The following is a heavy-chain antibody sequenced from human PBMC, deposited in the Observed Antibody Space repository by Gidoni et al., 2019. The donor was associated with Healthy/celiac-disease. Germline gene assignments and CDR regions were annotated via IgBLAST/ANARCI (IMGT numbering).Heavy chain of an antibody. CDR2: ISGSGGST. CDR1: GFTFSSYA. V-gene: IGHV3-23*01. Sequence: ELQLLASGGGLVQPGGSLRLSCAASGFTFSSYAMSWVRQAPGKGLEWVSAISGSGGSTYYADSVKGRFTISRDNSKNTLYLQMNSLRAEDTAVYYCTKDRSGSYYSGWFDPWGQGTLVTVSS. CDR3: TKDRSGSYYSGWFDP. D-gene: IGHD1-26*01. J-gene: IGHJ5*02.